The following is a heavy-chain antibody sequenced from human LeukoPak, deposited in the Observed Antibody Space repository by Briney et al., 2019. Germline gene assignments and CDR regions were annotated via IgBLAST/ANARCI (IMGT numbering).Heavy chain of an antibody. CDR3: ARDYLVVASNWFDP. D-gene: IGHD2-15*01. Sequence: GGSLRLSCAASGFIFSSYWTHWVRQGPGKGLVWVSRINSDGSSTSYADSVKGRFTISRDNAKNTLFLQMNSLRAENTAVYYCARDYLVVASNWFDPWGQGTLVTVSS. CDR2: INSDGSST. CDR1: GFIFSSYW. V-gene: IGHV3-74*01. J-gene: IGHJ5*01.